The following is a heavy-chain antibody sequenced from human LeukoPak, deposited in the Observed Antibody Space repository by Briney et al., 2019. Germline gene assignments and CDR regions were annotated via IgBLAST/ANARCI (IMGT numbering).Heavy chain of an antibody. D-gene: IGHD1-26*01. CDR1: GFTFSSYA. CDR2: ISYDGSNK. Sequence: PGRPLRLSCAASGFTFSSYAMHWVRQAPGKGLEWVAVISYDGSNKYYADSVKGRFTISRDNSKNTLYLQMNSLRAEDTAVYYCARDASPWELLPSDAFDIWGQGTMVTVSS. CDR3: ARDASPWELLPSDAFDI. J-gene: IGHJ3*02. V-gene: IGHV3-30-3*01.